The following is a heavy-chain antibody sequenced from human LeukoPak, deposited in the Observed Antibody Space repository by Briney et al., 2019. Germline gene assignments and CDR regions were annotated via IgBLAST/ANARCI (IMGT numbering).Heavy chain of an antibody. CDR2: IRSKANSYAT. CDR3: TRHREGEMATILDY. D-gene: IGHD5-24*01. Sequence: GGSLKLSCAASGFTFSGSAMHWVRQASGKGLEWVGRIRSKANSYATAYAASVKCRFTISRDDSKNTAYLQMNSLKTEDTAVYYCTRHREGEMATILDYWGQGTLVTVSS. V-gene: IGHV3-73*01. CDR1: GFTFSGSA. J-gene: IGHJ4*02.